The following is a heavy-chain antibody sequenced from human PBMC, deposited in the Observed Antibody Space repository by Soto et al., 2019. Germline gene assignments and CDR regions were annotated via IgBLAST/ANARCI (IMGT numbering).Heavy chain of an antibody. CDR3: SRGILV. D-gene: IGHD5-18*01. V-gene: IGHV4-31*03. J-gene: IGHJ4*02. CDR1: GGSINSGGYC. CDR2: ISYGGST. Sequence: QVQLQESGPGLVKPSQTLSLTCTVSGGSINSGGYCWSWIRQHPGKGLDWIGCISYGGSTSYNPSLKSRVTISVDTSKSQCSLKLPSVTAADTAVYYCSRGILVWGQGALITVSS.